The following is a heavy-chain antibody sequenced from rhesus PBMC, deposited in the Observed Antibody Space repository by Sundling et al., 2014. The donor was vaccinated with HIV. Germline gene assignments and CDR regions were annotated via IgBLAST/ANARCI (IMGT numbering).Heavy chain of an antibody. CDR3: ARRANRNFGSYALDS. J-gene: IGHJ6*01. V-gene: IGHV3-201*01. D-gene: IGHD1-26*01. CDR1: GFTFDDYA. Sequence: EVQLVESGGGVVQPGGSLRLSCIASGFTFDDYAMHWVRQTPGKRLEWVSGVNWSGDSRYYADSVKGRFIVSRDYAKNSLFLQMDSLRVEDTAFYYCARRANRNFGSYALDSWGQGVVVTVSS. CDR2: VNWSGDSR.